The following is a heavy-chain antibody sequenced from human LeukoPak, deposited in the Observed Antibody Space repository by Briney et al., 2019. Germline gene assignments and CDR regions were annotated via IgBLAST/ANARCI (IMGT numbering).Heavy chain of an antibody. Sequence: PGGSLRLSCAASGFTVSSNYMSWVRQAPGKGLEWVSYISSSGSTIYYADSVKGRFTISRDNAKNSLYLQMNSLRAEDTAVYYCARYYDSSGYYDLGGSWFLDYWGQGTLVTVSS. J-gene: IGHJ4*02. V-gene: IGHV3-11*04. CDR1: GFTVSSNY. CDR2: ISSSGSTI. CDR3: ARYYDSSGYYDLGGSWFLDY. D-gene: IGHD3-22*01.